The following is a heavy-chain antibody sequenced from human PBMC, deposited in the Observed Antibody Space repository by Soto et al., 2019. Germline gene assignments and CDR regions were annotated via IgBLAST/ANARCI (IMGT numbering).Heavy chain of an antibody. CDR2: IIPIFGTA. Sequence: SVKVSCKASGVTFSSYSISWARQAPGQGLEWMGGIIPIFGTANYAQKFQGRVTITADESTSTAYMELSSLRSEDTAVYYCARAAQHSSSHYYYYGMDVWGQGTTVTVSS. CDR3: ARAAQHSSSHYYYYGMDV. J-gene: IGHJ6*02. D-gene: IGHD6-13*01. CDR1: GVTFSSYS. V-gene: IGHV1-69*13.